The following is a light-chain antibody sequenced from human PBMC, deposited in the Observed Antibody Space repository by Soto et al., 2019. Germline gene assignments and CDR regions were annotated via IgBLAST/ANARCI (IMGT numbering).Light chain of an antibody. CDR2: DAS. CDR1: QSVSTN. Sequence: EIVLTQSPATLSLSPGERATLSCRASQSVSTNLSWYQQKPGQAPRLLIYDASNRATDIPARFSGSGSGTDFTLTISSLEPEDFAVYYCQQNNNWPSFTFGPGTKLDI. J-gene: IGKJ3*01. CDR3: QQNNNWPSFT. V-gene: IGKV3-11*01.